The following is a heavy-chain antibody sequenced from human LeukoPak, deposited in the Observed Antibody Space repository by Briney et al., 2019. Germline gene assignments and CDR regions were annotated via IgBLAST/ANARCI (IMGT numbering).Heavy chain of an antibody. CDR1: GFTFSSYA. CDR3: AGEYQLLDGHPWVY. J-gene: IGHJ4*02. D-gene: IGHD2-2*01. Sequence: PGRSLRLSCAASGFTFSSYAMSWVRQAPGKGLEWVSAISGSGGSTYYADSVKGRFTISRDNSKNTLYLQMNSLRAEDTAVYYCAGEYQLLDGHPWVYWGQGTLVTVSS. CDR2: ISGSGGST. V-gene: IGHV3-23*01.